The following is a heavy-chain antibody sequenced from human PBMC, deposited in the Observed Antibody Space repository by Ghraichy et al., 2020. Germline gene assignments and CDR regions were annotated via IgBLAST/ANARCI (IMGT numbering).Heavy chain of an antibody. CDR1: GFTVSSNY. D-gene: IGHD3-3*01. V-gene: IGHV3-66*04. CDR2: IYSGSST. J-gene: IGHJ6*02. CDR3: ARLAHDDFWSGSDYYYYYGMDV. Sequence: GGSLRLSCTASGFTVSSNYMSWVRQAPGKGLEWVSVIYSGSSTYYADSVKGRFTISRDNSKNTLYLQMNSLRAEDTAVYYCARLAHDDFWSGSDYYYYYGMDVWGQGTTVTVSS.